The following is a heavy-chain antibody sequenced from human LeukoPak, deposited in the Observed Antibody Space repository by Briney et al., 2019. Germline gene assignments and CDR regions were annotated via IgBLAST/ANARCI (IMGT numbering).Heavy chain of an antibody. CDR3: ASGYCSTSSCYVNPYFDY. V-gene: IGHV1-69*13. CDR1: GGTFSSYA. CDR2: IIRIFSTT. J-gene: IGHJ4*02. Sequence: SVKVSCKASGGTFSSYAIHWVRQAPGQGLEWMGAIIRIFSTTNYAQKFQGRVTISADESTSTAYMELSSLRSEDTAVYYCASGYCSTSSCYVNPYFDYWSQGTLVTVSS. D-gene: IGHD2-2*03.